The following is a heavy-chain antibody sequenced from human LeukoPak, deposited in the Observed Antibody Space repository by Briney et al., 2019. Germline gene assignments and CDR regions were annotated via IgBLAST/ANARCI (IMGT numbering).Heavy chain of an antibody. Sequence: GGSLRLSCAASGFTFSSYGMHWVRQAPGKGLEWVAVISYDGSNKYYADSVKGRFTISRDNSKNTLYLQMNSLRAEDTAVYYCAKGQSYGSGSYYAYNAFDIWGQGTMVTVSS. V-gene: IGHV3-30*18. CDR1: GFTFSSYG. CDR3: AKGQSYGSGSYYAYNAFDI. D-gene: IGHD3-10*01. CDR2: ISYDGSNK. J-gene: IGHJ3*02.